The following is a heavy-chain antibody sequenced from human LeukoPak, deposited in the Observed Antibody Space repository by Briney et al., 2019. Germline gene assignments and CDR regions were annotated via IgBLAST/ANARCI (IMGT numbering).Heavy chain of an antibody. D-gene: IGHD3-10*01. CDR2: IKQDGSEK. Sequence: PGGSLRLSCAASGFTFSNYWMNWVRQAPGKGLEWVANIKQDGSEKHYVDSVKGRFTISRDNAKNSLYLQMISLRAEETAVYYCARDLPITMVRGVKQGWFDPWGQGTLVTVSS. J-gene: IGHJ5*02. V-gene: IGHV3-7*03. CDR1: GFTFSNYW. CDR3: ARDLPITMVRGVKQGWFDP.